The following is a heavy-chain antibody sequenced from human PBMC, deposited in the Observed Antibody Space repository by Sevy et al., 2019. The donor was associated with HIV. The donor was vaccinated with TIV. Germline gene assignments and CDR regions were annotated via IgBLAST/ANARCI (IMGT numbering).Heavy chain of an antibody. CDR1: GFTFSSYW. CDR2: IKQDGSEK. D-gene: IGHD3-22*01. Sequence: GGSLRLSCAVSGFTFSSYWMSWVRQAPGKGLEWVANIKQDGSEKYYVDSVKGRFTISRDNAKNSLYLQMNSLRAEDTAVYYCARIQAHYYYDSSDAFDIWGQGTMVTVSS. CDR3: ARIQAHYYYDSSDAFDI. J-gene: IGHJ3*02. V-gene: IGHV3-7*01.